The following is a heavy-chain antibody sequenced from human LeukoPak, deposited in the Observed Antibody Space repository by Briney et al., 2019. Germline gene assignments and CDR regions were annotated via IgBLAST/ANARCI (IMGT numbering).Heavy chain of an antibody. CDR2: INPSGGST. Sequence: ASVKVSCKASGYTFTSYYMHWVRQAPGQGLEWMGIINPSGGSTSYAQKFQGRVTMTRDTPTSTVYMELSSLRSEDTAVYYCAVGDTAMVPFDYWGQGTLVTVSS. CDR3: AVGDTAMVPFDY. CDR1: GYTFTSYY. V-gene: IGHV1-46*01. J-gene: IGHJ4*02. D-gene: IGHD5-18*01.